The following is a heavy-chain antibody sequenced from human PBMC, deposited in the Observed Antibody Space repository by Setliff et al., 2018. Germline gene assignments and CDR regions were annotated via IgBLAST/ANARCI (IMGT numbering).Heavy chain of an antibody. V-gene: IGHV1-18*01. D-gene: IGHD2-2*01. CDR2: ISAYTGNA. Sequence: ASVKVSCKASGYTFSDYGITWVRQAPGQGLEWMGWISAYTGNAYYAHKLQDRVTMTTDTSTGTAYMELRSLTSDDTAVYYCSRLVRYCTTTSCQRLSGDEYWGQGTVVTAPQ. J-gene: IGHJ4*02. CDR1: GYTFSDYG. CDR3: SRLVRYCTTTSCQRLSGDEY.